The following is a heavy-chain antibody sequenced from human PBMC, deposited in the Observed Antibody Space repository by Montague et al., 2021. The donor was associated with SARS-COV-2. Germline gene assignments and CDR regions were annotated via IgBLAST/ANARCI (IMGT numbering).Heavy chain of an antibody. D-gene: IGHD5-24*01. CDR3: ARGVKIWLQPPRWLGVYSFAS. Sequence: SETLSLTCTVSGGSISSGRYYWSWIRQHPGKGLEWIGYIYYSGSTYYNPSLKSRVTISVDTSKNQFSLKLSSVTAADTAVYYCARGVKIWLQPPRWLGVYSFASWGQGALVTVSS. J-gene: IGHJ4*02. CDR2: IYYSGST. CDR1: GGSISSGRYY. V-gene: IGHV4-39*07.